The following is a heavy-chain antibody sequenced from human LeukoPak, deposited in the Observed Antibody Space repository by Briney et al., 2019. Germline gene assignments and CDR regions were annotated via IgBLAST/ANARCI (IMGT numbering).Heavy chain of an antibody. CDR3: ARGQSIEQWLRGYFDY. D-gene: IGHD5-12*01. CDR2: IKQDGSEK. J-gene: IGHJ4*02. CDR1: GFTFSSYW. Sequence: PGGSLRLSCAASGFTFSSYWMSWVRQAPGKGLEWVANIKQDGSEKYYVDSVKGRFTISRDNAKNSLYLQMNSLRAEDTAVYYCARGQSIEQWLRGYFDYWGQGTLVTVSS. V-gene: IGHV3-7*01.